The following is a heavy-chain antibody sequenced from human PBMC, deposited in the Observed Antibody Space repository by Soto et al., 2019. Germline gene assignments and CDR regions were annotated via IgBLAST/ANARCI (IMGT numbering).Heavy chain of an antibody. CDR3: GRQPGHCGSTTCFGYYSVDV. Sequence: QLQLQESGPRLVKPSETLSLTCSVSGGSISSSSYSWGWIRQPPGKGLEWIGTIYYSGSTHYNPSLEGRGAIAAAPPTTQLSLRLSSVTAADTAVYYCGRQPGHCGSTTCFGYYSVDVWGQGTTVTVS. J-gene: IGHJ6*02. D-gene: IGHD2-2*01. V-gene: IGHV4-39*01. CDR1: GGSISSSSYS. CDR2: IYYSGST.